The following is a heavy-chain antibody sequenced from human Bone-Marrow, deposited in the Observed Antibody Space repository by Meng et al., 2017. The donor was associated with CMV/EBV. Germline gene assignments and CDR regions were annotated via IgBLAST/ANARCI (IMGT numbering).Heavy chain of an antibody. Sequence: GGSLRLSCAASGFTFSSYSMNWVRQAPGKGLEWVSSISSSSSYIYYADSVKGRFTISRDNSKNTLYLQMNSLRAEDTAVYYCARVPRGSARISYYYGMDVWGQGTTVTVSS. D-gene: IGHD3-10*01. J-gene: IGHJ6*02. CDR1: GFTFSSYS. V-gene: IGHV3-21*01. CDR3: ARVPRGSARISYYYGMDV. CDR2: ISSSSSYI.